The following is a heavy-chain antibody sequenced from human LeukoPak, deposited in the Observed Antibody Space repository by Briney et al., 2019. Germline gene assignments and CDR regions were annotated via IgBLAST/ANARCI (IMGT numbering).Heavy chain of an antibody. CDR3: ARVVWGDYGEGFFDY. CDR2: IYHSGST. D-gene: IGHD4-17*01. J-gene: IGHJ4*02. CDR1: GGSISSGDYY. Sequence: SQTLSLTCTVSGGSISSGDYYWSWIRQPPGKGLEWIGYIYHSGSTYYNPSLKSRVTISVDRSKNQFSLKLSSVTAADTAVYYCARVVWGDYGEGFFDYWGQGTLVTVSS. V-gene: IGHV4-30-2*01.